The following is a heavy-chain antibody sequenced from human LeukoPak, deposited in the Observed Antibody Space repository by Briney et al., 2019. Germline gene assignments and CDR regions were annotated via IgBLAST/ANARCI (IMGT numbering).Heavy chain of an antibody. CDR3: ARDQGATGDLDY. D-gene: IGHD1-26*01. Sequence: PSETLSLTCTVSGGFISSGGYYWSWIRQHPGKGLEWIGYIYYSGSTYYNPSLKSRVTISVDTSKNQFSLKLSSVTAADTAVYYCARDQGATGDLDYWGQGTLVTVSS. V-gene: IGHV4-31*03. CDR2: IYYSGST. CDR1: GGFISSGGYY. J-gene: IGHJ4*02.